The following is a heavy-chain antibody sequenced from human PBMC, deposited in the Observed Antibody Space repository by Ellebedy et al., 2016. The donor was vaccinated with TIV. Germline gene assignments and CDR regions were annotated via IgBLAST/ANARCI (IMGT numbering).Heavy chain of an antibody. Sequence: SETLSLXXTVSGGSISSGGYYWSWIRQHPGKGLEWIGYIYYSGSTYYNPSLKSRVTISVDTSKNQFSLKLSSVTAADTAVYYCARGSGIAAAGGDYWGQGTLVTVSS. D-gene: IGHD6-13*01. CDR1: GGSISSGGYY. J-gene: IGHJ4*02. CDR3: ARGSGIAAAGGDY. CDR2: IYYSGST. V-gene: IGHV4-31*03.